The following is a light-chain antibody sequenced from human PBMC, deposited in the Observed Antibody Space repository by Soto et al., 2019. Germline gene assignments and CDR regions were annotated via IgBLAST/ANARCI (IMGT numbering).Light chain of an antibody. Sequence: ETVMTQSPATLSVSPGERVTLSCRASEGVGSSLAWYQQKPGQAPRVLIYGASTTAPGIPARFSGSGSGTEFTLTISSLQSEDSAVYHCQQYNDWPRTFGQGTKVE. CDR1: EGVGSS. V-gene: IGKV3-15*01. J-gene: IGKJ1*01. CDR3: QQYNDWPRT. CDR2: GAS.